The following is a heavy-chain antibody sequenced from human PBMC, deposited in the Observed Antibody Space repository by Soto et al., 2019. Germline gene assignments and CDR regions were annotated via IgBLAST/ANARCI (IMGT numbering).Heavy chain of an antibody. V-gene: IGHV1-3*04. CDR1: GYAFSSYA. CDR3: ARDSRTTVVTHHYYYGMDV. D-gene: IGHD4-17*01. Sequence: ASVKVSCKASGYAFSSYAMHWVRQAPGQRLEWMGWINIGSGNTEYSQNFQDRITITRDTSASTVYMELSSLRSEDTAVYYCARDSRTTVVTHHYYYGMDVWGQGTTVTVSS. CDR2: INIGSGNT. J-gene: IGHJ6*02.